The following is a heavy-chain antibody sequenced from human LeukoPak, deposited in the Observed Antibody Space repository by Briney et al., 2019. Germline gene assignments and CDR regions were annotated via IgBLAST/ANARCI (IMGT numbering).Heavy chain of an antibody. CDR2: ISYDGSNK. J-gene: IGHJ4*02. CDR3: ARVGGRGGTMIVASLRY. CDR1: GFTFSSYA. V-gene: IGHV3-30*01. D-gene: IGHD3-22*01. Sequence: PGRSLRLSCAASGFTFSSYAMHWVRQAPGKGLEWVAVISYDGSNKYYADSVKGRFTISRDNSKNTLYLQMNSLRAEDTAVYYCARVGGRGGTMIVASLRYWGQGTLVTVSS.